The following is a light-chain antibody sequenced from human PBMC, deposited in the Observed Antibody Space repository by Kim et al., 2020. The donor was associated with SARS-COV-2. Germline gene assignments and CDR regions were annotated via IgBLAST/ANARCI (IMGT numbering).Light chain of an antibody. V-gene: IGLV2-23*02. J-gene: IGLJ2*01. CDR2: EVS. CDR3: CSYAGSNVHMV. CDR1: ARDFGAYHL. Sequence: QSITISCTGSARDFGAYHLVSWYQQHPDKAPKLMIFEVSKRPSEISYRFSGSKSGNTASLTISGLQAEDEADYYCCSYAGSNVHMVFGGGTQLTVL.